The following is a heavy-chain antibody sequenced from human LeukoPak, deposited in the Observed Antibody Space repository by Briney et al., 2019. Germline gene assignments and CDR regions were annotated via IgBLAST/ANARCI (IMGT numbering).Heavy chain of an antibody. Sequence: SETLSLTCTVSGGSISSYYWSWIRQPPGKGLEWIGYIYTSGSTNYNPSLKSRVTISVDTSKNQFSLKLSSVTAADTAVYYCARLRWRQLSLGSDPWGQGTLVTVSS. CDR2: IYTSGST. V-gene: IGHV4-4*09. J-gene: IGHJ5*02. CDR3: ARLRWRQLSLGSDP. D-gene: IGHD5-24*01. CDR1: GGSISSYY.